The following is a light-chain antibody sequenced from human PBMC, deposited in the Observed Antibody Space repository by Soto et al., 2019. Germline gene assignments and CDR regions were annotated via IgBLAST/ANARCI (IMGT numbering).Light chain of an antibody. CDR1: QSVSVNS. CDR2: AAS. J-gene: IGKJ3*01. CDR3: QQYGGSPLT. Sequence: EIVLTQSPGTLSLSPRERATLSCRASQSVSVNSLAWYQQKGGQAPRLLIYAASTRATGVPDRFSGTGSGTDFALTINRLETDASAVYYCQQYGGSPLTFGPGTKVDIK. V-gene: IGKV3-20*01.